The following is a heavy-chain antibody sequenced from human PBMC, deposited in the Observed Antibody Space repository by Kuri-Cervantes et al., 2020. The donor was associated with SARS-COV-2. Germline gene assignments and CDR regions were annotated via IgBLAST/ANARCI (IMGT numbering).Heavy chain of an antibody. CDR3: ARDYLNWFDP. D-gene: IGHD2/OR15-2a*01. Sequence: SETLSLTCTVSGGSISSGSYYWSWIRQPAGKGLEWIGYIYTSGSTNYNPSLKSRVTISVDTSKNQFSLKLSSVTPEDTAVYYCARDYLNWFDPWGQGTLVTVSS. J-gene: IGHJ5*02. CDR1: GGSISSGSYY. V-gene: IGHV4-61*09. CDR2: IYTSGST.